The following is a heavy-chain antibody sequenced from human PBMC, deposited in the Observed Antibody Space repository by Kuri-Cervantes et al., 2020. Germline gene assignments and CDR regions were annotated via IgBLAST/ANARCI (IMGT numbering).Heavy chain of an antibody. V-gene: IGHV4-61*01. Sequence: SETLSLTCSVSGGSVSSGCCYWSWIRQPPGKGLEWIGYIYYTGSTNYNPSLKSRVTISVDTSKNQFSLKLSSVTAADTAVYYCASHCSGYICYSGWFDPWGQGTLVTVSS. CDR3: ASHCSGYICYSGWFDP. D-gene: IGHD2-15*01. CDR1: GGSVSSGCCY. CDR2: IYYTGST. J-gene: IGHJ5*02.